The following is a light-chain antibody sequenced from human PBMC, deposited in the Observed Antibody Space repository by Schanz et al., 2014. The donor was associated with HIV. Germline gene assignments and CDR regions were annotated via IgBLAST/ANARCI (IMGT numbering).Light chain of an antibody. CDR3: TSYTTINTLGWV. CDR2: DVS. J-gene: IGLJ3*02. CDR1: SSDVGGYNY. Sequence: QSVLTQPASVSGSPGQSITISCTGTSSDVGGYNYVSWFQQHPGKAPKLMIYDVSNRPSGVSSRFSGSKSGNTASLTISGLQAEDEADYYCTSYTTINTLGWVLGGGTKLTVL. V-gene: IGLV2-14*03.